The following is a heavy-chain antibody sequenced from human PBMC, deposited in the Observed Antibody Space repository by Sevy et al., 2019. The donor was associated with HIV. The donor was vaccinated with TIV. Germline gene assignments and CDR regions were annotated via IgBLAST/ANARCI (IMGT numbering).Heavy chain of an antibody. Sequence: GGSLRLSCAASGFIFSNFAMHWVRQAPGKGLEWVSYISSSSGTIRYADSVKGRLTISRDNAKNSLFLQMNSLRAEDTAVYYCARDDHWAFDYWGQGALVTVSS. CDR1: GFIFSNFA. D-gene: IGHD7-27*01. CDR2: ISSSSGTI. V-gene: IGHV3-48*01. CDR3: ARDDHWAFDY. J-gene: IGHJ4*02.